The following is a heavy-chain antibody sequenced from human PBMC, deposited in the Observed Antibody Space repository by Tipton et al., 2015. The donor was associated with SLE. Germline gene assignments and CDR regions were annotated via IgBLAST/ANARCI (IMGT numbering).Heavy chain of an antibody. CDR1: GGSLSSGSYC. D-gene: IGHD1-7*01. J-gene: IGHJ4*02. CDR2: VYTSGIT. CDR3: ARGELYSGASLYYFEY. V-gene: IGHV4-61*02. Sequence: TLSLTCTVSGGSLSSGSYCWSWIRQSAGKGLEWIGRVYTSGITSYNPSLKSRVTISVDTSKNQFSLKLSSVTAADTAVYFCARGELYSGASLYYFEYWGQGTLVTVSS.